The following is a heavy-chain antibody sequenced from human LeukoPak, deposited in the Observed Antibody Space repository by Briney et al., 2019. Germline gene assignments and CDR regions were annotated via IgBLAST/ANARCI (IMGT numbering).Heavy chain of an antibody. Sequence: SETLSLTCAVYGGSFSGYYWSWIRQPPGKGLEWIGEINHSGSTNYNPSLKSRVTISVDTSKNQFSLKLSSVTAADTAVYYCARHAILGYCSGGSCYVPDAFDIWGQGTMVTVSS. D-gene: IGHD2-15*01. CDR1: GGSFSGYY. CDR2: INHSGST. CDR3: ARHAILGYCSGGSCYVPDAFDI. J-gene: IGHJ3*02. V-gene: IGHV4-34*01.